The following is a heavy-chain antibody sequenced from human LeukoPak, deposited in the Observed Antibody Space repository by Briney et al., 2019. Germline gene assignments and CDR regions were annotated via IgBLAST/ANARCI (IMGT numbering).Heavy chain of an antibody. D-gene: IGHD2-8*01. CDR3: GTDAPCMMRYYYYYGMDV. Sequence: PGGSLRLSCVASGFTFSSYGMHWVRQAPGKGLEWVAVISYDGSNKYYADSVKGRFTISRDNSKNTLYLQMNSLRAEDTAVFYCGTDAPCMMRYYYYYGMDVWGQGTTVTVSS. J-gene: IGHJ6*02. CDR1: GFTFSSYG. CDR2: ISYDGSNK. V-gene: IGHV3-30*03.